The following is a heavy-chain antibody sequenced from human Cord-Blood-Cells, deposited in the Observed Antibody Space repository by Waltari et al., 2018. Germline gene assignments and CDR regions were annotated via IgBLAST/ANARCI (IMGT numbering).Heavy chain of an antibody. J-gene: IGHJ4*02. V-gene: IGHV3-9*01. Sequence: EVQLVESGGGLVQPGRSLRLSCAASGFTFDDYAMRRVRQAPGKGLEWVSGISWNSGSIGYADSVKGRFTISRDNAKNSLYLQMNSLRAEDTALYYCAKDLAYSSSSAFDYWGQGTLVTVSS. D-gene: IGHD6-6*01. CDR2: ISWNSGSI. CDR3: AKDLAYSSSSAFDY. CDR1: GFTFDDYA.